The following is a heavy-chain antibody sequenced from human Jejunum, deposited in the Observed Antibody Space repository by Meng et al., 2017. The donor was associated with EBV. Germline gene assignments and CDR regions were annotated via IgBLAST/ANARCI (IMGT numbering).Heavy chain of an antibody. CDR1: GGPISSSNW. CDR3: ARDGGPSGSYAYWFDP. J-gene: IGHJ5*02. Sequence: QGKLHESGQGLVKPLGTLSLTCAVSGGPISSSNWWSWVRQPPGKGPEWIGEIFHIGTTNYNPTLKSRVTMSVDKSKNHFSLKLTSVTAADTAVYYCARDGGPSGSYAYWFDPWGQGTLVTVSS. V-gene: IGHV4-4*02. CDR2: IFHIGTT. D-gene: IGHD1-26*01.